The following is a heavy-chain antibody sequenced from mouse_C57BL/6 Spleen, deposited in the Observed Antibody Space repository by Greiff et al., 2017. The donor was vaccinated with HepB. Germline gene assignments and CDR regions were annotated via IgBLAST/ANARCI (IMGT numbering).Heavy chain of an antibody. J-gene: IGHJ1*03. CDR1: GFTFSDYY. CDR2: INYDGSST. V-gene: IGHV5-16*01. D-gene: IGHD1-1*01. Sequence: EVQLVESEGGLVQPGSSMKLSCTASGFTFSDYYMAWVRQVPEKGLEWVANINYDGSSTYYLDSLKSRFIISRDNAKNILYLQMSSLKSEDTATYYCAREDYYGSSWGYFDVWGTGTTVTVSS. CDR3: AREDYYGSSWGYFDV.